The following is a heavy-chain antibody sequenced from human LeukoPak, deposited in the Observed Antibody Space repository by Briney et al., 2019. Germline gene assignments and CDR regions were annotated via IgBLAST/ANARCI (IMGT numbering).Heavy chain of an antibody. CDR1: GFTFSSYS. CDR2: ISNSGRYI. J-gene: IGHJ4*02. D-gene: IGHD6-19*01. CDR3: ARLEGGSGWYYFDY. V-gene: IGHV3-21*01. Sequence: PGGSLRLSCAASGFTFSSYSITWVRHAPGKGLEWVSSISNSGRYIYYSDSVKGRFTISRDNAKNSLYLQMNSPRAEDTAVYFCARLEGGSGWYYFDYWGQGTLVTVSS.